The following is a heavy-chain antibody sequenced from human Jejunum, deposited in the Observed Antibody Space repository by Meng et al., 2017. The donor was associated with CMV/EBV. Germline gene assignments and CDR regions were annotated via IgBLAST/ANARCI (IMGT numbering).Heavy chain of an antibody. D-gene: IGHD6-13*01. CDR1: GVTVSSNY. J-gene: IGHJ4*02. V-gene: IGHV3-53*01. CDR2: IYRDGTT. CDR3: AYSSSWAHFDY. Sequence: SWVASGVTVSSNYMSWVRQAQGKGLEWVSIIYRDGTTYYADAVKGRFTISRDKSKNTLDLQMNSLRAEDMAVYYCAYSSSWAHFDYWGQGTLVTVSS.